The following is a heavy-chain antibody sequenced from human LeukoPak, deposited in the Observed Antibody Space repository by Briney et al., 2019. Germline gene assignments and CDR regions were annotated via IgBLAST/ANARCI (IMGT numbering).Heavy chain of an antibody. J-gene: IGHJ3*02. Sequence: GGSLRLSCAASGFSVGSNYMSWVRQAPGKGLEWVAVISYDGSNKYYADSVKGRFTISRDNSKNTLYLQMNSLRAEDTAVYYCAKKRRSGSYADDAFDIWGQGTMVTVSS. CDR2: ISYDGSNK. CDR1: GFSVGSNY. D-gene: IGHD1-26*01. CDR3: AKKRRSGSYADDAFDI. V-gene: IGHV3-30*18.